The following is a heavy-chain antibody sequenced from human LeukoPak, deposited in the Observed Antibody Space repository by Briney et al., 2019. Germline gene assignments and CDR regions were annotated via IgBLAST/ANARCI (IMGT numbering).Heavy chain of an antibody. V-gene: IGHV3-9*01. CDR2: ISWNSGSI. D-gene: IGHD2-2*01. CDR3: AKDGYCSSTSCSNFDY. J-gene: IGHJ4*02. Sequence: GGSLRLSCAASGFTFDDYARHWVRQAPGKGLEWVSGISWNSGSIGYADSVKGRFTISRDNAKNSLYLQMNSLRAEDTALYYCAKDGYCSSTSCSNFDYWGQGTLVTVSS. CDR1: GFTFDDYA.